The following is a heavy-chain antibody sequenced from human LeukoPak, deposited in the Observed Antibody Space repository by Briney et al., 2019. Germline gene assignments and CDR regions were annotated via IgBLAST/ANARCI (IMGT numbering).Heavy chain of an antibody. CDR3: VKDSASYYYGSGSPWFDP. CDR1: GFTFSHFA. CDR2: ISSNGGST. J-gene: IGHJ5*02. V-gene: IGHV3-64D*06. Sequence: PGGFLRLSCSASGFTFSHFAMHWVRQAPGKGLEYVSGISSNGGSTYDADSVKGRFTISRDNSKNTLYIQMSSLRAEDTAVYYCVKDSASYYYGSGSPWFDPWGQGTLVTVSS. D-gene: IGHD3-10*01.